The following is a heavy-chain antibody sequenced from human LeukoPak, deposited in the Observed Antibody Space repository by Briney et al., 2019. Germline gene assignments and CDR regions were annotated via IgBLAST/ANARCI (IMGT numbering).Heavy chain of an antibody. D-gene: IGHD3-3*01. CDR2: LYYSGST. CDR3: ARLRFLEWLQIFDY. J-gene: IGHJ4*02. CDR1: GGSISSSSYY. V-gene: IGHV4-39*01. Sequence: SETLSLTCTVSGGSISSSSYYWGWIRQPPGKGLEWIGSLYYSGSTYYNPSLKSRLTISGDTSKNQFSLNLSSVTATDTAVYYCARLRFLEWLQIFDYWGQGTLVTVSS.